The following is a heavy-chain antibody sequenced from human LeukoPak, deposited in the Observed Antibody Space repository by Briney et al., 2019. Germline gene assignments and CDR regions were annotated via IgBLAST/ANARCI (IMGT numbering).Heavy chain of an antibody. J-gene: IGHJ4*02. Sequence: GGSLRLSCAASGFSFSSYSLHWVRQAPGKGLEWVAVISSDGNSKNFALSVKGRFAISRDNSKNTLFMQMNNLRSEDTALYYCVSPTADYPFLYYFDSWGQGTLVTVSS. CDR2: ISSDGNSK. CDR1: GFSFSSYS. CDR3: VSPTADYPFLYYFDS. D-gene: IGHD5-12*01. V-gene: IGHV3-30*09.